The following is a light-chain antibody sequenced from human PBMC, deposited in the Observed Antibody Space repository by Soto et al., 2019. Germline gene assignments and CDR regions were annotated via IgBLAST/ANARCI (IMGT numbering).Light chain of an antibody. J-gene: IGLJ1*01. CDR2: DVS. V-gene: IGLV2-14*01. Sequence: QAALTQPASVSGSPGQSITISCTGTSNDVGGFNYVSWYQQYPGKVPKVMIYDVSHRPSGVSNRFSGSKSGNTASLTISGLQAEDEADYFCCSYTSSSTRVFGTGTKVTVL. CDR3: CSYTSSSTRV. CDR1: SNDVGGFNY.